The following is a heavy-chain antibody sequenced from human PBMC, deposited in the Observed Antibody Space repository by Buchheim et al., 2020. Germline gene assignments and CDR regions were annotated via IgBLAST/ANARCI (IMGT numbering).Heavy chain of an antibody. CDR3: ARGEMIAITHPSAEYFQH. Sequence: QVQLVESGGGVVQPGRSLRLSCAASGFTFSSYAMHWVRQAPGKGLEWVAVISYDGSNKYYADSVKGRFTISRDNSKNTLYLQMNSMRAEDTAVYYWARGEMIAITHPSAEYFQHWGQGTL. V-gene: IGHV3-30*04. CDR2: ISYDGSNK. CDR1: GFTFSSYA. J-gene: IGHJ1*01. D-gene: IGHD2-21*01.